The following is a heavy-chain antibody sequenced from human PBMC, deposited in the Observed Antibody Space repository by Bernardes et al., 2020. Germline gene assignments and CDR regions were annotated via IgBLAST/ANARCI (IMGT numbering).Heavy chain of an antibody. CDR1: GFTFNTYA. CDR3: AKSGGDDYGDYEYYFDH. CDR2: ISGDGKSK. J-gene: IGHJ4*02. V-gene: IGHV3-23*01. Sequence: GGSLRLSCAASGFTFNTYAMTWVRQAPGKGLGWVSSISGDGKSKYYSYSVSGRFAISRDNSKNTLYLQMNSLRAEDTAVYYCAKSGGDDYGDYEYYFDHWGQGTVVTISS. D-gene: IGHD4-17*01.